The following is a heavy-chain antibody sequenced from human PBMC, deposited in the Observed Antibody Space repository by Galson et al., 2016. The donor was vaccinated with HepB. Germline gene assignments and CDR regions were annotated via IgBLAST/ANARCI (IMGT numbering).Heavy chain of an antibody. CDR1: GGTFSSYA. V-gene: IGHV1-69*06. CDR2: IIPIFGTA. D-gene: IGHD6-13*01. J-gene: IGHJ4*02. Sequence: SVKVSCKASGGTFSSYAISWVRQAPGQGLEWMGGIIPIFGTANYAQKFQGRVTITADKSTSTAYMELSSLRSEGTAVYYCARTTSSSWYQKWYYFDYWGQGTLVTVSS. CDR3: ARTTSSSWYQKWYYFDY.